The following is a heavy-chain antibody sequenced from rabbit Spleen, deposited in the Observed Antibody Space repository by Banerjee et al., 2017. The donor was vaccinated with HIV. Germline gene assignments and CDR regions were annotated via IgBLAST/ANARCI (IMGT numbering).Heavy chain of an antibody. Sequence: QEQLVESGGGLVQPEGSLTLTCTASGFSFSSSYDMCWVRQAPGKGLEWIACIYTGSSGSTYYASWAKGRFTISKSTSPNTVDLKMTGLTVADTATHFCARRRRTNYNKMDLWGQGTLVTVS. CDR3: ARRRRTNYNKMDL. J-gene: IGHJ6*01. CDR2: IYTGSSGST. V-gene: IGHV1S45*01. CDR1: GFSFSSSYD. D-gene: IGHD1-1*01.